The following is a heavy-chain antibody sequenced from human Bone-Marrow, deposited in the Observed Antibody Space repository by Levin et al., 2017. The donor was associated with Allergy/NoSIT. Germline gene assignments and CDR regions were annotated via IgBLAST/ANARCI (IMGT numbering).Heavy chain of an antibody. CDR2: ISGSGGST. Sequence: GGSLRLSCAASGFTFSSYAMSWVRQAPGKGLEWVSAISGSGGSTYYADSVKGRFTISRDNSKNTLYLQMNSLRAEDTAVYYCAKEGNYGSGSYWFWFDPWGQGTLVTVSS. CDR1: GFTFSSYA. J-gene: IGHJ5*02. D-gene: IGHD3-10*01. V-gene: IGHV3-23*01. CDR3: AKEGNYGSGSYWFWFDP.